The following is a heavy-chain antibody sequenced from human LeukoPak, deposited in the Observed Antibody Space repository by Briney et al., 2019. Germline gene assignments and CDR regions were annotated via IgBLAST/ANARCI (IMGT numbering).Heavy chain of an antibody. Sequence: SEPLSLTCAVYGVSFSGYYWSWIRQAPGKGLEWIGEMYHSGNTNYNPSLKSRVTISVDPSTNQFSLKLSSVTAADTAVYYCVTEPGYCTGGRCYGGWFDPWGQGTLVTVSS. V-gene: IGHV4-34*01. J-gene: IGHJ5*02. CDR1: GVSFSGYY. CDR2: MYHSGNT. CDR3: VTEPGYCTGGRCYGGWFDP. D-gene: IGHD2-15*01.